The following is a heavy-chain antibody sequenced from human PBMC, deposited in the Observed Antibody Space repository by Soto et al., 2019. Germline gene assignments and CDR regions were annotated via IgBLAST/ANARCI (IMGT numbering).Heavy chain of an antibody. Sequence: SETLSLTCTVSGGSISSGGYYWSWIRQHPGKGLEWIGYIYYSGSTYYNPSLKSRVTISVDTSKNQFSLKLSSVTAADTAVYYCARAPRPYGDSDVSYFDYWGQGTLVTVSS. J-gene: IGHJ4*02. V-gene: IGHV4-31*03. CDR3: ARAPRPYGDSDVSYFDY. CDR1: GGSISSGGYY. D-gene: IGHD4-17*01. CDR2: IYYSGST.